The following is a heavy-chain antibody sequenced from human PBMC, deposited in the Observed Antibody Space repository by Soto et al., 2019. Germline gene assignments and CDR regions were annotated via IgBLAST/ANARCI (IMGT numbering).Heavy chain of an antibody. D-gene: IGHD6-13*01. CDR3: AREYSSSWYSRYYYGMDV. CDR2: MKPNSGNT. V-gene: IGHV1-8*01. Sequence: ASVKVSCKASGYTFTSYDINWVRQATGQGLEWMGWMKPNSGNTGYAQKFQGRVTMTRNTSISTAYMELSSLRSEGTAVYYCAREYSSSWYSRYYYGMDVWGQGTTVTVSS. CDR1: GYTFTSYD. J-gene: IGHJ6*02.